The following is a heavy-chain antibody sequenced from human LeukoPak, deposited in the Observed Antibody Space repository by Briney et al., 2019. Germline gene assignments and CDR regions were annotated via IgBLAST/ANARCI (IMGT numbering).Heavy chain of an antibody. V-gene: IGHV4-34*01. CDR2: INHSGST. D-gene: IGHD2-2*02. CDR1: GGSFSGYY. J-gene: IGHJ6*03. Sequence: SETLSLTCAVYGGSFSGYYWSWIRQPPGKGLEWIGEINHSGSTNYNPSLKSRVTISVDTSKNQFSLKLSSVTAADTAVYYCARSPYCSSTSCYSWPRATRRYYYYMDVWGKGTTVTVSS. CDR3: ARSPYCSSTSCYSWPRATRRYYYYMDV.